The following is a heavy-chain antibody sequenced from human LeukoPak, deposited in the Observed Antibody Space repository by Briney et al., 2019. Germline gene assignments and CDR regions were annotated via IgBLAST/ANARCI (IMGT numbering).Heavy chain of an antibody. J-gene: IGHJ3*02. CDR1: GYTFTGYY. CDR2: INPNSGGT. Sequence: ASVKVSCKASGYTFTGYYMHWVRQAPGQGLEWMGWINPNSGGTNYAQKFQGRVTMTRDTSISTAYMELSRLRSGDTAVYYCARRRSYGRVPSAFDIWGQGTMVTVSS. CDR3: ARRRSYGRVPSAFDI. D-gene: IGHD5-18*01. V-gene: IGHV1-2*02.